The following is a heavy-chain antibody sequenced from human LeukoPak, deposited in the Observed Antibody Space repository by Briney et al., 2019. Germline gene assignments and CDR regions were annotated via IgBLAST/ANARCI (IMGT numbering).Heavy chain of an antibody. Sequence: ASVKVSCKASGYTFTSYDINWVRQATGQGLGWMGWMNPNSGNTGYAQKFQGRVTITRNTSISTAYMELSSLRSEDTAVYYCARASYYDFWSGYYYYYYMDVWGKGTTVTVSS. D-gene: IGHD3-3*01. CDR2: MNPNSGNT. J-gene: IGHJ6*03. CDR1: GYTFTSYD. CDR3: ARASYYDFWSGYYYYYYMDV. V-gene: IGHV1-8*03.